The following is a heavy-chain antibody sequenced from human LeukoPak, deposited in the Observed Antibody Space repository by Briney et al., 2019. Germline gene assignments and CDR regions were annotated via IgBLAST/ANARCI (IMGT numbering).Heavy chain of an antibody. Sequence: SETLSLTCTVSGGTISPYYWSWIRQPPGKGLEWLGYIYYSGNTEYKPSLKSRVAMSVDTSKNQFSLRLSSVTAADTAVYYCARSTGSTMFIDYWGQGTLVTVSS. D-gene: IGHD3-10*02. V-gene: IGHV4-59*01. CDR2: IYYSGNT. CDR3: ARSTGSTMFIDY. CDR1: GGTISPYY. J-gene: IGHJ4*02.